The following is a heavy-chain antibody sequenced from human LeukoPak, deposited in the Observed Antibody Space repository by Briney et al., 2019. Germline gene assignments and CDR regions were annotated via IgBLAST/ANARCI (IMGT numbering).Heavy chain of an antibody. J-gene: IGHJ4*02. V-gene: IGHV3-30*18. CDR3: AKDLTQQLGRFDY. Sequence: GGSLRLSCAASGFTFSSYGMHWVRQAPGKGVEGVAVISYDGSNKYYADSVKGRFTISRDNSKNTLYLQMNSLRAEDTAVYYCAKDLTQQLGRFDYWGQGTLVTVSS. CDR2: ISYDGSNK. D-gene: IGHD6-13*01. CDR1: GFTFSSYG.